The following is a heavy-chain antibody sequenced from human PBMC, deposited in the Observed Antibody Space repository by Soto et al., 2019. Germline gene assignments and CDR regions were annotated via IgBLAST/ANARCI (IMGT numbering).Heavy chain of an antibody. J-gene: IGHJ4*02. Sequence: QVQLVQSGAEVKKPGASVKVSCKASGYTFTSYAMHWVRQAPGQRLEWMGWINAGNGNTKYSQKFQGRVTITRDTSASTAYMELSSLRSEDTAVYYCARVWAIAADEMGYWGQGTLVTVSS. CDR3: ARVWAIAADEMGY. CDR2: INAGNGNT. CDR1: GYTFTSYA. V-gene: IGHV1-3*01. D-gene: IGHD6-13*01.